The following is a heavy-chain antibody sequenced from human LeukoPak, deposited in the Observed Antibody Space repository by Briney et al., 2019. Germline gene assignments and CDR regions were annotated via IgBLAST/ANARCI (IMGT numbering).Heavy chain of an antibody. Sequence: GGSLRLSCAASGFTLSSYSMNWVRQAPGKGLEWVSSISSSSSYIYYADSVKGRFTISRDNAKNSLYLQMNSLRAEDTAVYYCARKSGVGSGLSPHDYYYYYMDVWGKGTTVTVSS. CDR1: GFTLSSYS. V-gene: IGHV3-21*01. CDR2: ISSSSSYI. J-gene: IGHJ6*03. D-gene: IGHD3-3*01. CDR3: ARKSGVGSGLSPHDYYYYYMDV.